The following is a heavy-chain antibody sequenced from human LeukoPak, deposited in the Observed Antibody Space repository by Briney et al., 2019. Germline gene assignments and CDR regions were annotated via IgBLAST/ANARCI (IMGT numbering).Heavy chain of an antibody. CDR2: IYHSGST. Sequence: SGTLSLTCAVSGGSISSSNWWSWVRQPPGKGLEWIGEIYHSGSTNYNPSLKSRVTISVDTSKNQFSLKLSSVTAVDTAVYYCARDNPYDYVWGSYRQNWFDPWGQGTLVTVSS. V-gene: IGHV4-4*02. CDR1: GGSISSSNW. J-gene: IGHJ5*02. CDR3: ARDNPYDYVWGSYRQNWFDP. D-gene: IGHD3-16*02.